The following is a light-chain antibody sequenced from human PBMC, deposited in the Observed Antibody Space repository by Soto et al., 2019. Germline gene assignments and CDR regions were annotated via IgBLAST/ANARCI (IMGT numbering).Light chain of an antibody. CDR3: STWDDSLNVPV. V-gene: IGLV1-44*01. Sequence: QSVLTQPPSASGTPGQTVTISCSGSSSNIGSNAVSWYQQVPGTAPKLLIYRNYERASGVPDRFSGSKSVTSASLAMSGLQSEDEAIYYCSTWDDSLNVPVFGGGTKLTVL. CDR1: SSNIGSNA. CDR2: RNY. J-gene: IGLJ2*01.